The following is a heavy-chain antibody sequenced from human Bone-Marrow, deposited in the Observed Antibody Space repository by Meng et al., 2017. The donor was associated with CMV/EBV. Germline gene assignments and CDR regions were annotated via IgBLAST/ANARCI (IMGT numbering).Heavy chain of an antibody. D-gene: IGHD4-11*01. Sequence: GGSLRLSCAASGFTFSDYYMSWIRQAPGKGPEWVSYISSSGSTIYYADSVKGRFTISRDNAKNSLYLQMNSLRAEDTAVYYCARETTTVTSYYGMDVWGQGTTVTFSS. J-gene: IGHJ6*02. CDR1: GFTFSDYY. V-gene: IGHV3-11*04. CDR2: ISSSGSTI. CDR3: ARETTTVTSYYGMDV.